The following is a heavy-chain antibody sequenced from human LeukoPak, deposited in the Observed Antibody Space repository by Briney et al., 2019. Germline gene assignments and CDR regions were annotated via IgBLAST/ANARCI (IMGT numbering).Heavy chain of an antibody. J-gene: IGHJ6*02. CDR1: GGSFSGYY. Sequence: SETLSLTCAVYGGSFSGYYWSWIRQPPGKGLEWIGEINHSGSTNYNPSLKSRVTISVDTSKNQFSLKLSSVTAADTAVYYCARGTRSTSCYACYYYYGMDVWGQGTAVTVSS. CDR3: ARGTRSTSCYACYYYYGMDV. CDR2: INHSGST. D-gene: IGHD2-2*01. V-gene: IGHV4-34*01.